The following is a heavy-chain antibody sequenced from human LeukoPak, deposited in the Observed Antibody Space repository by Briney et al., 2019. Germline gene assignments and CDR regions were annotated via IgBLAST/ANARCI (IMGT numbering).Heavy chain of an antibody. Sequence: GESLKISCKGSGYSFTSYWIGWVRQMPGKGLEWMGIIYPGDSDTRYSPSFQGQVTIPADKPISTAYLQWSSLKASDTATYYSARRQYYDSSGYPEGAYWFAPWGQGTLVTVSS. CDR2: IYPGDSDT. D-gene: IGHD3-22*01. CDR3: ARRQYYDSSGYPEGAYWFAP. CDR1: GYSFTSYW. J-gene: IGHJ5*02. V-gene: IGHV5-51*01.